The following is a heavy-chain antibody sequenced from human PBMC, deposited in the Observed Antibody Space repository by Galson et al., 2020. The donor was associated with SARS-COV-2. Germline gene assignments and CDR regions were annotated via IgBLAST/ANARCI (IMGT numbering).Heavy chain of an antibody. CDR3: ARGGGTVVTPFDY. CDR1: GYNLTGYY. CDR2: INPNSGVT. Sequence: ASVKVSCKASGYNLTGYYMHWVRQAPGQGLEWMGWINPNSGVTNYAQKFQGRVTMTRDTSISTAYMELSGLTSEDTAVYYCARGGGTVVTPFDYWGHGTLVTVSS. J-gene: IGHJ4*01. D-gene: IGHD2-21*02. V-gene: IGHV1-2*02.